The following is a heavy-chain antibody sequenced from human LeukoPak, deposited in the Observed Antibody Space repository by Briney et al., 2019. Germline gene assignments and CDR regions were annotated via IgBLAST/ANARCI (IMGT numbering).Heavy chain of an antibody. CDR3: ANDADSSGYYLYFFDY. CDR2: IWYDGSNK. J-gene: IGHJ4*02. Sequence: GGSLRLSCAASGFTFSSYGMQWVRQAPGKGLEWVAVIWYDGSNKYYADSVKGRFTISRDNSKNALYLQMNRLRPTDTAVYYCANDADSSGYYLYFFDYWGQGTLVTVSS. D-gene: IGHD3-22*01. V-gene: IGHV3-33*06. CDR1: GFTFSSYG.